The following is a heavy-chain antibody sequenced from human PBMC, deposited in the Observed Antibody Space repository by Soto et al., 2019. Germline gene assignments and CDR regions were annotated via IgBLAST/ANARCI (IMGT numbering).Heavy chain of an antibody. CDR3: TRGGQLFAGNYFDS. J-gene: IGHJ4*02. Sequence: QVQLVQSGAEVKKPGASVKVSCKASGYTFTSYGISWVRQAPGQGLEWMGWISNYNGDTNYAQKLQGRVTMTPDTSQSPAYTELRSLKSDDTAVYYCTRGGQLFAGNYFDSWGQGTLVTVSS. V-gene: IGHV1-18*01. D-gene: IGHD3-10*02. CDR1: GYTFTSYG. CDR2: ISNYNGDT.